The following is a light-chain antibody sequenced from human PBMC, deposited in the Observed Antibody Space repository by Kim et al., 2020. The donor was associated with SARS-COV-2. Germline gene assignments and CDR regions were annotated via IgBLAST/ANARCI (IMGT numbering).Light chain of an antibody. V-gene: IGLV1-44*01. J-gene: IGLJ3*02. Sequence: SGICSSKGCEVIYWYRQLQEPAPTLRIYINENPTSGVADHFSVSKSDTSNTLAISGIESEDKAEDYCVAWDDNMNGAVFGGGTQLTVL. CDR2: INE. CDR1: CSSKGCEV. CDR3: VAWDDNMNGAV.